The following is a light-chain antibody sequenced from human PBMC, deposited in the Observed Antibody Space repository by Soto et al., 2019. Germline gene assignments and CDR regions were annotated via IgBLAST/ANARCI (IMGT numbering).Light chain of an antibody. CDR3: QQYGSSPLYT. Sequence: EIVLTQSPGTLSLSPGERAPLSCRASQSVSSSYLAWYQQKHGQAPRLLIYSASSRATGIPDRFSGSGSGTDFTLTISRLEPEDFAVYYCQQYGSSPLYTLGQGTKLEIK. CDR1: QSVSSSY. V-gene: IGKV3-20*01. J-gene: IGKJ2*01. CDR2: SAS.